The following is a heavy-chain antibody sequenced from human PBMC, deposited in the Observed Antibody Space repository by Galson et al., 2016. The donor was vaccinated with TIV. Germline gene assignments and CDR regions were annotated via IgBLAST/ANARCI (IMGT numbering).Heavy chain of an antibody. Sequence: SVKVSCKASGYTFISYGISWVRQAPGQGLEWMGWISTDNGNTKYAQKVQDRLTMTTDTSSSTAYMELRSLTSDDTAVYYCVKDMYDTNSLIDSWGQGTLVTVSS. CDR3: VKDMYDTNSLIDS. CDR2: ISTDNGNT. V-gene: IGHV1-18*01. CDR1: GYTFISYG. D-gene: IGHD4/OR15-4a*01. J-gene: IGHJ4*02.